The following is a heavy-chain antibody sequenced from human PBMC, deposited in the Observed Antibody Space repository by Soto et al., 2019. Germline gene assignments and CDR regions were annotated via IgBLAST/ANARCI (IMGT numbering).Heavy chain of an antibody. CDR2: IYRSGST. CDR1: GGSISSSNW. Sequence: PSETLSLTCAVSGGSISSSNWWSWVRQPPGKGLEWIGEIYRSGSTNYNPSLKSRVTISVDKSKNQFSLKLTSVTAADTAMYYCARGDCSSTTCYEYFQYWGQGTLVTVSS. V-gene: IGHV4-4*02. CDR3: ARGDCSSTTCYEYFQY. D-gene: IGHD2-2*01. J-gene: IGHJ1*01.